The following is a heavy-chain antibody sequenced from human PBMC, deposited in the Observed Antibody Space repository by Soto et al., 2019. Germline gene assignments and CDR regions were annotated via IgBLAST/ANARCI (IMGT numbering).Heavy chain of an antibody. CDR2: IYYSGST. Sequence: SETLSLTCTVSGGSISSYYWSWIRQPPGKGLEWIGYIYYSGSTNYNPSLKSRVTISVDTSKNQFSLKLSSVTAADTAVYYCAYSSSHYYYYVIDVWGQGTTVTVSS. J-gene: IGHJ6*02. CDR1: GGSISSYY. CDR3: AYSSSHYYYYVIDV. D-gene: IGHD6-6*01. V-gene: IGHV4-59*01.